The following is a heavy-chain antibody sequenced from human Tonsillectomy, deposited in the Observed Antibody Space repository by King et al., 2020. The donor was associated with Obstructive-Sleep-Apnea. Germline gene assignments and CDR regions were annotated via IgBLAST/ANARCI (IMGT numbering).Heavy chain of an antibody. Sequence: QLVQSGGGVVQPGRSLRLSCAASGFTFSSYAIHWVRQAPGKGLEWVAVISYDGSNKYYADSVKGRFTISRDNSKNTLYLQMNSLRAEDTAVYYCARDAFKYQLDADYGMDVWGQGTTVTVSS. J-gene: IGHJ6*02. CDR2: ISYDGSNK. D-gene: IGHD2-2*01. CDR1: GFTFSSYA. V-gene: IGHV3-30*04. CDR3: ARDAFKYQLDADYGMDV.